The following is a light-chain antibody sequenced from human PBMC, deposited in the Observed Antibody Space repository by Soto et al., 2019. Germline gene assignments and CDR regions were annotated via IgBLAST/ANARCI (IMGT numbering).Light chain of an antibody. CDR2: DAS. V-gene: IGKV3-11*01. CDR3: QQRSNWPPS. CDR1: QSVSKY. J-gene: IGKJ4*01. Sequence: ETVLTQSPPTLSLSPGEGATLSCRASQSVSKYLAWYQQKPGQAPRLLIYDASTRATGIPARFSGSGSGTDFTLTIISLEPEDFAVYYCQQRSNWPPSFGGGTKVEIK.